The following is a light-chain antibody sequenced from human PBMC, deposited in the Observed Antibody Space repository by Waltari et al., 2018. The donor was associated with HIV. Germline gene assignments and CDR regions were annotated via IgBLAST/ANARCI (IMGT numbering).Light chain of an antibody. CDR3: QTWDTSSYF. J-gene: IGLJ1*01. Sequence: SYELTQPPSVSVSPGQTASIACSGDILGSRYASWYQQTPGQSPVLVIYRDVKRPSGIPERFAGSNSGNTATLTITGAQAMDEADYYCQTWDTSSYFFGSGTKVTVL. CDR2: RDV. CDR1: ILGSRY. V-gene: IGLV3-1*01.